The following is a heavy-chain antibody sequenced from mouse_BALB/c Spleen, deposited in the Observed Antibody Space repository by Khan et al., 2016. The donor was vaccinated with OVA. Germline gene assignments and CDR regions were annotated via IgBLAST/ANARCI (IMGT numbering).Heavy chain of an antibody. CDR2: INPSSGYT. J-gene: IGHJ3*01. CDR1: GYTFTSYT. Sequence: VQLEESGAELARPGASVKMSCKASGYTFTSYTMHWVKQRPGQGLEWIGYINPSSGYTNYNQKFKDKATLTADKSSSTAYMQLSSLTSEDSAVYDCAREGAYYRNDGGFAYWGQGTLVTVSA. D-gene: IGHD2-14*01. CDR3: AREGAYYRNDGGFAY. V-gene: IGHV1-4*01.